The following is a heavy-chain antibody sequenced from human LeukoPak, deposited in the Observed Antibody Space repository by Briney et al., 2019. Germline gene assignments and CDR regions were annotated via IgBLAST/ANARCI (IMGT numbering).Heavy chain of an antibody. CDR1: GGSISSGDYY. CDR2: IYYSGST. CDR3: ARDEDGDYVFDY. J-gene: IGHJ4*02. Sequence: SETLTLTCTVSGGSISSGDYYWSWIRQPPGKGLEWIGYIYYSGSTYYNPSLKSRVTISVDTSKNQFSLKLSSVTAADTAVYHCARDEDGDYVFDYWGQGTPVTVSS. D-gene: IGHD4-17*01. V-gene: IGHV4-30-4*08.